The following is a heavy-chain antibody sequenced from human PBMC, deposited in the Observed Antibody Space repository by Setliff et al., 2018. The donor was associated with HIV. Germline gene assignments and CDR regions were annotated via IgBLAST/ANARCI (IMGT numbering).Heavy chain of an antibody. CDR1: GGAFSSYA. CDR3: AKDKSYHDYIWGSSVLAY. Sequence: SVKVSCKASGGAFSSYALSWVRQAPGQGLEWMGGIIPIFGTANYAQKFQGRVTITTDESTSTAYMELNSLRPEDTAIYYCAKDKSYHDYIWGSSVLAYWGQGALVTVSS. J-gene: IGHJ4*02. D-gene: IGHD3-16*01. CDR2: IIPIFGTA. V-gene: IGHV1-69*05.